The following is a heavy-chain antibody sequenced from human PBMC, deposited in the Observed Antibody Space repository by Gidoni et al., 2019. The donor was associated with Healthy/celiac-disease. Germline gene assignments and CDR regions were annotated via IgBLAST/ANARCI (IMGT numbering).Heavy chain of an antibody. CDR3: ARVHY. CDR1: GFTFSSYA. J-gene: IGHJ4*02. V-gene: IGHV3-30-3*01. CDR2: ISYDGSNK. Sequence: QVQLVESGGGVVQPGRSQRLSCAASGFTFSSYARHWVRQAPGKGLEWVAVISYDGSNKYYADSVKGRFTISRDNSKNTLYLQMNSLRAEDTAVYYCARVHYWGQGTLVTVSS.